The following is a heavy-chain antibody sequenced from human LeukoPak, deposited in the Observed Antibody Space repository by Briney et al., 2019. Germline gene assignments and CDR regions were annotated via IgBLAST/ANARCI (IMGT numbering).Heavy chain of an antibody. V-gene: IGHV1-69*04. CDR1: GGTFSSYT. D-gene: IGHD4-17*01. CDR3: AREGVTTVTTSPYYYYYMDV. J-gene: IGHJ6*03. Sequence: SVKVSCKASGGTFSSYTISWVRQAPGQGLEWMGRIIPILGIANYAQKFQGRVTITADKSTSTAYMELSSLRSEDTAVYYCAREGVTTVTTSPYYYYYMDVWGKGTTDTVSS. CDR2: IIPILGIA.